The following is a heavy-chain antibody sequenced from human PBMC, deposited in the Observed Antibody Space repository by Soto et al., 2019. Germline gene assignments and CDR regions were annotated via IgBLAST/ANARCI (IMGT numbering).Heavy chain of an antibody. V-gene: IGHV3-7*01. Sequence: GGSLRLSCAASGFTFSSYWMSWVRQAPGKGLEWVANIKQDGSEKYYVDSVKGRFTISRDNDKNSLYLQMNSLRAEDTAVCDCARDLLRFDFWAVWGKGTMVTVSS. J-gene: IGHJ6*04. CDR1: GFTFSSYW. D-gene: IGHD3-3*01. CDR2: IKQDGSEK. CDR3: ARDLLRFDFWAV.